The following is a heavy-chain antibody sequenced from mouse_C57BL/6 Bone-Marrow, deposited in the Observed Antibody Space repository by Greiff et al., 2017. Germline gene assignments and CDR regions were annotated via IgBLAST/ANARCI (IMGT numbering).Heavy chain of an antibody. V-gene: IGHV1-81*01. CDR3: ARSEDDGSSYLDY. CDR1: GYTFTSYG. J-gene: IGHJ2*01. Sequence: QVQLKQSVAELARPGASVKLSCKASGYTFTSYGIRWVKQRTGQGLEWIGEIYPTSGHTYYNEKFKGKAPLTADKSSSTAYMQLRSLPSEDSAVYCCARSEDDGSSYLDYWGQGTTLTVSS. D-gene: IGHD1-1*01. CDR2: IYPTSGHT.